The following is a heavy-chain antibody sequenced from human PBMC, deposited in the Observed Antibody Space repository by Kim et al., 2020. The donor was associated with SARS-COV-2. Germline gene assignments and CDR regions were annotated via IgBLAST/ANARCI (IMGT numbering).Heavy chain of an antibody. V-gene: IGHV4-4*07. CDR3: AAGDSSGVYYYYHGMEV. Sequence: SETLSLTCTVSGGSISSYYWSWIRQPAGKGLEWIGRIYTSGSTNYNPSLKSRVTMSVDTSKNQFSLKLSSVTAADTAVYYCAAGDSSGVYYYYHGMEVWGQGATGTVSS. D-gene: IGHD3-22*01. CDR2: IYTSGST. CDR1: GGSISSYY. J-gene: IGHJ6*02.